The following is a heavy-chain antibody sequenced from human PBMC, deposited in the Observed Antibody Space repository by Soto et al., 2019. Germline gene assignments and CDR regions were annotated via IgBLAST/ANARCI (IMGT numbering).Heavy chain of an antibody. CDR3: AREGSRGFGELLINWFDP. Sequence: GGSLRLSCAASGFTFSSYSMNWVRQAPGKGLEWVSYISSSSSTIYYADSVKGRFTISRDNAKNSLYLQMNSLRAEDTAVYYCAREGSRGFGELLINWFDPWGQGTLVTVSS. CDR1: GFTFSSYS. D-gene: IGHD3-10*01. J-gene: IGHJ5*02. V-gene: IGHV3-48*01. CDR2: ISSSSSTI.